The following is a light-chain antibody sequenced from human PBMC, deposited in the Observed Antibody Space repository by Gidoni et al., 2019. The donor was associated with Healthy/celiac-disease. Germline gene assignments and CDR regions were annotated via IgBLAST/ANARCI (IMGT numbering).Light chain of an antibody. CDR2: GAS. CDR1: QRVSSN. Sequence: EIVMTQSPATLSVSPGERATLSCRASQRVSSNLAWYQQKPGQAPRLLIYGASTRATGIPARFSGRGSGTEFTLTISSLQSEDVAVYYSQQYNNWPRTFGQGTKVEIK. CDR3: QQYNNWPRT. V-gene: IGKV3-15*01. J-gene: IGKJ1*01.